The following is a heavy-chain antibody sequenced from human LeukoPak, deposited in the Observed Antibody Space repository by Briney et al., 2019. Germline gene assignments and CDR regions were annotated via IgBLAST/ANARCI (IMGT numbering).Heavy chain of an antibody. D-gene: IGHD3-9*01. CDR2: IYYSGST. J-gene: IGHJ4*02. V-gene: IGHV4-39*01. CDR3: ARGYFDWLLYEFGGYYFDY. Sequence: SETLSLTCTVSGGSISSSSYYWGWIRQPPGKGLEWIGSIYYSGSTYYNPSLKSRVTLSVDTSKNQFSLKLSSVTAADTAVYYCARGYFDWLLYEFGGYYFDYWGQGTLVTVSS. CDR1: GGSISSSSYY.